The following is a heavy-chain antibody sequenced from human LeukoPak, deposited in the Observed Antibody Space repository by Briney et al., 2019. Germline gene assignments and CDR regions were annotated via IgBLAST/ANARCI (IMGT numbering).Heavy chain of an antibody. D-gene: IGHD7-27*01. CDR3: ASKILTGDAYFDY. Sequence: SETLSLTCTVSGYSISSGYYWGWIRPPPGKGLEWIGSIYHSGSTYYNPSLKSRVTISVDTSKNQFSLKLSSVTAADTAVYYCASKILTGDAYFDYWGQGTLVTVSS. V-gene: IGHV4-38-2*02. J-gene: IGHJ4*02. CDR1: GYSISSGYY. CDR2: IYHSGST.